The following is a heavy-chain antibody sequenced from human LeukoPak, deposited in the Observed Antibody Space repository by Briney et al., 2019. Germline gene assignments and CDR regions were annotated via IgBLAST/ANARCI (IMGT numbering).Heavy chain of an antibody. CDR2: INPDGTTT. CDR1: EFTFSSYW. Sequence: GGSLRLSCVASEFTFSSYWMHWVRQTPGKGLVWVSHINPDGTTTNYADSVKGRFTISRDNAKNTLYLQMNSLRAEDTAVYYCVRGIRDYYGLDYWGQGTLVTVSS. D-gene: IGHD3-22*01. V-gene: IGHV3-74*01. CDR3: VRGIRDYYGLDY. J-gene: IGHJ4*02.